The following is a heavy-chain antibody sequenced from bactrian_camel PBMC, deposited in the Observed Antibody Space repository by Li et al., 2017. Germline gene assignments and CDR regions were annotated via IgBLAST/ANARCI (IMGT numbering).Heavy chain of an antibody. D-gene: IGHD3*01. J-gene: IGHJ4*01. CDR1: DDANEFEW. V-gene: IGHV3S55*01. Sequence: HVQLVESGGGSVEAGGSQRLSCVVTDDANEFEWIGWFRPDDKGERVGVAVIDRDGRTGYLDSVKGRFTISQDSAKNILYLQMHSLKPEDTAMYYCAARSPRERELWRFFCAQRGSQGTQVTVS. CDR2: IDRDGRT.